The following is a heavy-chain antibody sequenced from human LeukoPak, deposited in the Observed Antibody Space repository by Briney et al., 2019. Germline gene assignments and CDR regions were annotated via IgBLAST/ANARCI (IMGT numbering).Heavy chain of an antibody. CDR1: GGSISSYY. J-gene: IGHJ4*02. CDR2: ISYSGST. Sequence: SETLSLTCTVSGGSISSYYWSWIRQPPGKGLEWIGFISYSGSTNYNPSLKSRVTISLDTSKNQFSLNLSSVTAADTAVYYCARHSAGTTKGYWGQGTLVTVSS. V-gene: IGHV4-59*08. CDR3: ARHSAGTTKGY. D-gene: IGHD1-1*01.